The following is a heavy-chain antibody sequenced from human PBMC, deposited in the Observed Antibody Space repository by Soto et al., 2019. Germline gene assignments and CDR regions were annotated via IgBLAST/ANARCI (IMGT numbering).Heavy chain of an antibody. CDR3: ARTDRAIFYGMDV. Sequence: PSDSLSVTCAFYGESFSAYYCTWIRQPPVKGLEWIGEIDHSGSTNYNPSLESRVTISVDTSKNQFSLKVSSVTAADTAVYHCARTDRAIFYGMDVWGQGTTVTVFS. CDR1: GESFSAYY. D-gene: IGHD3-22*01. V-gene: IGHV4-34*01. J-gene: IGHJ6*02. CDR2: IDHSGST.